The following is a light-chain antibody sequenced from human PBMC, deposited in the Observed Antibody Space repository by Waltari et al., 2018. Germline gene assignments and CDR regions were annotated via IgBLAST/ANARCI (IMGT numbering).Light chain of an antibody. Sequence: QSALTQPASVSGSPGQSITISCTGTSSDVGGYSYVSWYQQQPDKAPTLLIYDVSNRALGVSNRFSGSKSGNTASLTISGLQAEDESDYYCSSFTSKSTWVFGGGTKLTVL. V-gene: IGLV2-14*03. CDR2: DVS. CDR1: SSDVGGYSY. CDR3: SSFTSKSTWV. J-gene: IGLJ3*02.